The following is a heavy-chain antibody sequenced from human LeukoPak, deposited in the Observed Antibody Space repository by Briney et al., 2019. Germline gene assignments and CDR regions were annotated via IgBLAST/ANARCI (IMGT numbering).Heavy chain of an antibody. Sequence: GESLKISCKGSGYSVTSYWIGWVRQMPGKGLEWMGIIYPGDSDTRYSPSFQGQVTISADKSINTVYLQWSSLKASDTAMYYCARGSIAGAARNYFDYWGQGTLVTVSS. CDR1: GYSVTSYW. J-gene: IGHJ4*02. V-gene: IGHV5-51*01. CDR2: IYPGDSDT. D-gene: IGHD6-13*01. CDR3: ARGSIAGAARNYFDY.